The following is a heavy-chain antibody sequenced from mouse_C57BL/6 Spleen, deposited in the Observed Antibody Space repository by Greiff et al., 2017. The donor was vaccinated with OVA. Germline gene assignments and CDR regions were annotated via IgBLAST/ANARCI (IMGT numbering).Heavy chain of an antibody. CDR2: IYPGRFRH. V-gene: IGHV1-55*01. J-gene: IGHJ4*01. Sequence: QVQLQQPGAELVKPGASVKMSCKAYGDVVGSDCITWVKQRPGPRLEWIGDIYPGRFRHNSNEKFKSKATLTVDTSSSTAYMQLSSLTSEDSAVYYCARTGVYAMDYWGQGTSVTVSS. CDR3: ARTGVYAMDY. D-gene: IGHD4-1*01. CDR1: GDVVGSDC.